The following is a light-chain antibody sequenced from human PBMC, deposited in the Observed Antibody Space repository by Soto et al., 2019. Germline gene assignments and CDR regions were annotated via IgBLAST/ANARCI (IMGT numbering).Light chain of an antibody. J-gene: IGKJ2*01. Sequence: DIQLTQSPSFLSASVGDRVTITCRASQAISSSLAWYQHNPGKAPKLLIYAASTLQNGVPSSFSGSGSGTEFTLTISSLQTXXFAXXXXXXXNXXRXTFGQGTKVEIK. CDR1: QAISSS. V-gene: IGKV1-9*01. CDR3: XXXNXXRXT. CDR2: AAS.